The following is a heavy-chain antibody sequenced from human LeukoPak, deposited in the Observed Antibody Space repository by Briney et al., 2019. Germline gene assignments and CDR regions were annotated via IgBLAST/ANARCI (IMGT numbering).Heavy chain of an antibody. CDR1: GASLSGFF. V-gene: IGHV4-34*01. CDR2: MNQGGGA. J-gene: IGHJ5*02. Sequence: PSETLSLTCAVDGASLSGFFWNWIRQSPGKGLEWIGEMNQGGGARFNPSLESRVIIVVDTSKNQFTLKENSVTDADTAVYYCARGSIVGWFDPWGQGTLVTVSS. D-gene: IGHD1-26*01. CDR3: ARGSIVGWFDP.